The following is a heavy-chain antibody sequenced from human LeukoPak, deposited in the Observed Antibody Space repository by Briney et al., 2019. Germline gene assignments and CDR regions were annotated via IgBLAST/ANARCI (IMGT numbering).Heavy chain of an antibody. CDR3: ARHYGGNWDNWFDP. CDR2: IYYSGST. V-gene: IGHV4-39*01. J-gene: IGHJ5*02. Sequence: SETLSLTCTVSGGSISSSSYYWGWIRQPPGKGLEWIGSIYYSGSTYYNPSLKSRVTISVDTSKNQSSLKLSSVTAADTAVYYCARHYGGNWDNWFDPWGQGTLVTVSS. CDR1: GGSISSSSYY. D-gene: IGHD4-23*01.